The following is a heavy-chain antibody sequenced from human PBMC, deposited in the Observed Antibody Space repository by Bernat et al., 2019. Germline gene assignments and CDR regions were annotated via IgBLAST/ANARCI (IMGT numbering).Heavy chain of an antibody. Sequence: QVQLVQSGAEVKKPGASVRVSCKASGHTFTGYAIHWVRQAPGQSLEWMGWIDGGNGGTSYSQKFQGRVTFSRDTSANTVYMDLSSLRSADTAVYYCTRSKDSGSYYSAQHANFDCLGQGTLVTVSS. CDR2: IDGGNGGT. CDR1: GHTFTGYA. V-gene: IGHV1-3*01. J-gene: IGHJ4*02. CDR3: TRSKDSGSYYSAQHANFDC. D-gene: IGHD1-26*01.